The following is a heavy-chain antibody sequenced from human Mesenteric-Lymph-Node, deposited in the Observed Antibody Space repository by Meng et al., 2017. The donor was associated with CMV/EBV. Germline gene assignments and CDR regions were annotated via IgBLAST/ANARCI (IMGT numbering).Heavy chain of an antibody. Sequence: CAESGFTFSSYGMHWVRQAPGKGLEWVAVIWYDGSNKYYADSVKGRFTISRDNSKNTLYLQMNSLRAEDTAVYYCTRASSTWSHFDTWGQGTLVTVSS. CDR2: IWYDGSNK. CDR3: TRASSTWSHFDT. V-gene: IGHV3-33*01. J-gene: IGHJ5*02. CDR1: GFTFSSYG. D-gene: IGHD6-13*01.